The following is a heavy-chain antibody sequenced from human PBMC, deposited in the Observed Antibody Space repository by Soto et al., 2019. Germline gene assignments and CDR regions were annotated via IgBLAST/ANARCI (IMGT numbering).Heavy chain of an antibody. CDR2: ISSNGGST. V-gene: IGHV3-64*01. D-gene: IGHD3-3*01. Sequence: PGGSLRLSCAASGFTFSSYAMHWVRQAPGKGLEYVSAISSNGGSTYYANSVKGRFTISRDNSKNTLYLQMGSLRAEDMAVYYCARDEAPVLRFLEWLPLAVWGKGTTVTVSS. J-gene: IGHJ6*04. CDR1: GFTFSSYA. CDR3: ARDEAPVLRFLEWLPLAV.